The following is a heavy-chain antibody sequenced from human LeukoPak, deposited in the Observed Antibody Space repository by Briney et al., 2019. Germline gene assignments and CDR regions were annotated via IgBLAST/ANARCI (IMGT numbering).Heavy chain of an antibody. D-gene: IGHD2-2*01. V-gene: IGHV3-30*18. CDR2: ISYDGSNK. Sequence: GGSLRLSCAASGFTFSSYGMHWVRQAPGKGLEWVAVISYDGSNKYDADSVKGRFTISRDNSKNTLYLQMNSLRAEDTAVYYCAKGPLGYCSSTSCLYYYYYGMDVWGQGTTVTVSS. CDR3: AKGPLGYCSSTSCLYYYYYGMDV. J-gene: IGHJ6*01. CDR1: GFTFSSYG.